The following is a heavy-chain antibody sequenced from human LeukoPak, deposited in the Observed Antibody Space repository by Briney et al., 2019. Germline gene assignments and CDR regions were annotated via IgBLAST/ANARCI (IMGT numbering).Heavy chain of an antibody. Sequence: SETLSLTCTVSGGSISSYYWSWLRQPPGKGLEGIGYIYYSGSTNYNPSLKSRVIISVDTSKNQFSLTLSSVTAADTAVYYCARVEEGYGSGRRENYYYYYMDVWGKGTTVTISS. D-gene: IGHD3-10*01. CDR1: GGSISSYY. CDR2: IYYSGST. V-gene: IGHV4-59*01. J-gene: IGHJ6*03. CDR3: ARVEEGYGSGRRENYYYYYMDV.